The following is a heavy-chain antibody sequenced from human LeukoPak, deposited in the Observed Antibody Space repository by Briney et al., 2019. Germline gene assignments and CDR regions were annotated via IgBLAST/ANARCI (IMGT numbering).Heavy chain of an antibody. CDR1: GGSISSTSHN. D-gene: IGHD3-3*01. V-gene: IGHV4-61*05. CDR2: IYYSGST. J-gene: IGHJ3*02. Sequence: SETLSLTCTVSGGSISSTSHNWGWIRQPPGKGLEWIGYIYYSGSTNYNPSLKSRVTISVDTSKNQFSLKLSSVTAADTAVYYCARTTYYDFWSGWGAFDIWGQGTMVTVSS. CDR3: ARTTYYDFWSGWGAFDI.